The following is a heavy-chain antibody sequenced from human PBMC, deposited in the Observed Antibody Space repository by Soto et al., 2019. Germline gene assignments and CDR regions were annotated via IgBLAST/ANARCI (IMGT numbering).Heavy chain of an antibody. V-gene: IGHV4-31*03. D-gene: IGHD1-1*01. CDR3: ARSRLKAAPVPADY. Sequence: PSKRLSITCTVSGGSICSGGDSWRWIRQHPGKGLEWIGYIYYSGSTYYNPSLKSRVTISVDTSKNQFSLKLSSVTAADTAVYYCARSRLKAAPVPADYWGQGTLVTVS. CDR2: IYYSGST. J-gene: IGHJ4*02. CDR1: GGSICSGGDS.